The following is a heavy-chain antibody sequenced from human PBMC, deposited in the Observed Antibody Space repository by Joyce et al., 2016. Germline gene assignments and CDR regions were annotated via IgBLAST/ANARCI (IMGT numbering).Heavy chain of an antibody. CDR1: GGSISSHY. V-gene: IGHV4-4*07. CDR2: IDSRGST. Sequence: QVQLQESGPGLVKPAEPLSLTCIVSGGSISSHYWSWIRQPAGKGREWIGRIDSRGSTSDNPSLKNRVTMSVDSSKNHFSLKRSSVTAAYTAVYYCARGGDYCSCTNCSPHFYFAMDVWGQGTTVTVSS. CDR3: ARGGDYCSCTNCSPHFYFAMDV. D-gene: IGHD2-2*01. J-gene: IGHJ6*02.